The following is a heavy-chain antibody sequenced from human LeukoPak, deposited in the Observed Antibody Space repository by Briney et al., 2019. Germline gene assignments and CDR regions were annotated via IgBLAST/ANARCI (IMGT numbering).Heavy chain of an antibody. V-gene: IGHV4-39*07. CDR2: IYYSGST. D-gene: IGHD2-2*01. J-gene: IGHJ4*02. CDR3: AREGYEGSCYDY. Sequence: SETLSLTCTVSGGSISSSSYYWGWIRQPPGKGLEWIGSIYYSGSTYYNPSLKSRVTISVDTSKNQFSLKLSSVTAADTAVYYCAREGYEGSCYDYWGQGTLVTVSS. CDR1: GGSISSSSYY.